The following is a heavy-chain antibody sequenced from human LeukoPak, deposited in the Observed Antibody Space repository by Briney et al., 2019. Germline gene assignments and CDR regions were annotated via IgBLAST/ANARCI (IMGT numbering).Heavy chain of an antibody. D-gene: IGHD2-2*01. CDR2: ISGSGGST. V-gene: IGHV3-23*01. Sequence: GGSLRHSCAAPGFTFSSYAMSWVRQAPGKGLEWVSAISGSGGSTYYADSVKGRFTISRDNSKNTLYLQMNSLRAEDTAVYYCAKSGDIVVVPAARNWFDPWGQGTLVTVSS. CDR1: GFTFSSYA. J-gene: IGHJ5*02. CDR3: AKSGDIVVVPAARNWFDP.